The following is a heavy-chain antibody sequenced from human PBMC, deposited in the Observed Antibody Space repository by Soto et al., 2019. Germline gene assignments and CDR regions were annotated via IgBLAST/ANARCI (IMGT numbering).Heavy chain of an antibody. CDR2: IYSGGST. CDR1: GFTVSSNY. Sequence: EGSLRLSCAASGFTVSSNYMSWVRQAPGKGLEWVSVIYSGGSTYYADSVKGRFTISRDNSKNTLYLQMDSLRAEDTAVYYCARGPYYDILTGFPYGMDVWGPGTKDTVSS. J-gene: IGHJ6*02. CDR3: ARGPYYDILTGFPYGMDV. V-gene: IGHV3-53*01. D-gene: IGHD3-9*01.